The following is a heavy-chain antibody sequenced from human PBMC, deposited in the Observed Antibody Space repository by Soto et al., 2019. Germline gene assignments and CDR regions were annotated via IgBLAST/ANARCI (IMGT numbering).Heavy chain of an antibody. CDR3: ARDRDAYCSKGVCSGPYFDY. V-gene: IGHV3-48*02. CDR1: GFTFSNYS. Sequence: EVQLVESGGGLVQPGESLRLSCAVSGFTFSNYSINWVRQAPGKGLEWLSYISNNSSVKYYADSVKGRFTISRDNAKNSLYRQRNSLRDDDTAVYYCARDRDAYCSKGVCSGPYFDYWGRGTLVTVSS. CDR2: ISNNSSVK. J-gene: IGHJ4*02. D-gene: IGHD2-8*01.